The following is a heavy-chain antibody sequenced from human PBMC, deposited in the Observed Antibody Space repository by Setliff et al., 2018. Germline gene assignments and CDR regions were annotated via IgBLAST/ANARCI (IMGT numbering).Heavy chain of an antibody. D-gene: IGHD1-26*01. V-gene: IGHV1-18*01. J-gene: IGHJ3*02. CDR3: ATDRAWELRAFDI. Sequence: ASVKVSCKASGYTFTRNGISWVRQAPGQGLEWMGWISAYNGNTNYAQKLQGRVTMTTDTSTSTAYMELRSLRSDDTAVYYCATDRAWELRAFDIWGQGTMVTVSS. CDR1: GYTFTRNG. CDR2: ISAYNGNT.